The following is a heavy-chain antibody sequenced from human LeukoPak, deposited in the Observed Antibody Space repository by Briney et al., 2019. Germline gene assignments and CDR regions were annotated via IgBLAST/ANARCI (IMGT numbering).Heavy chain of an antibody. CDR1: GFTFGIYA. J-gene: IGHJ3*02. Sequence: PGGSLRLSCAASGFTFGIYAMNWVRQAPGKGLEWVSSISGSSSYIYYADSVKGRFTISRHNAKNSLYLQMNSLRAEDTAVYYCARVSAGVIGMKDVFDIWGQGTMVTVSS. CDR2: ISGSSSYI. D-gene: IGHD3-16*02. V-gene: IGHV3-21*01. CDR3: ARVSAGVIGMKDVFDI.